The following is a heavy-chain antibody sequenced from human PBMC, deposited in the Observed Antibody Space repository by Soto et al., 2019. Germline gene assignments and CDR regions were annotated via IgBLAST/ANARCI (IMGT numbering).Heavy chain of an antibody. Sequence: QVQLVESGGGVVQPGRSLRLSCAASGFTFSSYAMHWVRQAPGKGLEWVAVISYDGSNKYYADSVKGRFTISRDNSKNTLYLQMNSLRAEDTAVYYCARDRGIRGVMNYYGMDVWGQGTTVTVSS. D-gene: IGHD3-10*01. J-gene: IGHJ6*02. V-gene: IGHV3-30-3*01. CDR1: GFTFSSYA. CDR3: ARDRGIRGVMNYYGMDV. CDR2: ISYDGSNK.